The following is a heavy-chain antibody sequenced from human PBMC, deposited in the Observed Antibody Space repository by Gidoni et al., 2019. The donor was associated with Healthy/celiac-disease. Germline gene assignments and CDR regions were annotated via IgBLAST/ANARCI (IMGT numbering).Heavy chain of an antibody. V-gene: IGHV3-23*01. Sequence: EVQLLESGGGLVQPGGSLRLSCAASGFTFRSYAMSWVRQAPGKGLEWVSAISGSGGSTYYADSVKGRFTISRDNSKNTLYLQMNSLRAEDTAVYYCAKDHASSIVVVNRLPYYWGQGTLVTVSS. CDR2: ISGSGGST. CDR3: AKDHASSIVVVNRLPYY. J-gene: IGHJ4*02. D-gene: IGHD3-22*01. CDR1: GFTFRSYA.